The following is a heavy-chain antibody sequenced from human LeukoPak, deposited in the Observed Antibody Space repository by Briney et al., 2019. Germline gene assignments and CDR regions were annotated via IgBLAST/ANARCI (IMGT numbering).Heavy chain of an antibody. J-gene: IGHJ4*02. CDR1: GGSFSGYY. Sequence: SETLRLSCAVYGGSFSGYYCSWIRQPPGKGLEWIGEINHSGSTNYNPSLKSRVTMSLDTSKNQFSLKLSSVTAADTAVYYCARVLTTVTSTLNYFDYWGQAAMPTLSS. D-gene: IGHD4-17*01. CDR3: ARVLTTVTSTLNYFDY. V-gene: IGHV4-34*01. CDR2: INHSGST.